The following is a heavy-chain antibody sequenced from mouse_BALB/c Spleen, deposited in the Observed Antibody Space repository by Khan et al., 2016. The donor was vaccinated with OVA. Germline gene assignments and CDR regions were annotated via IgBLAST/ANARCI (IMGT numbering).Heavy chain of an antibody. J-gene: IGHJ4*01. D-gene: IGHD1-2*01. CDR2: ICYGGST. CDR3: TRKKYYGNAMDY. V-gene: IGHV3-2*02. CDR1: GYSITSDYA. Sequence: VQLKESGPGLVKPSQSLSLTCTVTGYSITSDYAWDWIRQFPGNKLEWMGYICYGGSTSYNPTLKSRISITRDTSTNQFFLQLNSVTTEDTATYYCTRKKYYGNAMDYWGQGTSVTV.